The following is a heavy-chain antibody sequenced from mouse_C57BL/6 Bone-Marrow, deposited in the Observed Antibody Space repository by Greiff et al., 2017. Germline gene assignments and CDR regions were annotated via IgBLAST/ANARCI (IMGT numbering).Heavy chain of an antibody. CDR2: IYPGDGDT. CDR1: GYAFSSSW. J-gene: IGHJ4*01. Sequence: QVQLQQSGPELVKPGASVKISCKASGYAFSSSWMNWVKQRPGKGLEWIGRIYPGDGDTNYNGKFKGKATLTADKSSSTAYMQLSSLTSEDSAVYFCAWDLYYDYGYAMDYWGQGTSVTVSS. CDR3: AWDLYYDYGYAMDY. D-gene: IGHD2-4*01. V-gene: IGHV1-82*01.